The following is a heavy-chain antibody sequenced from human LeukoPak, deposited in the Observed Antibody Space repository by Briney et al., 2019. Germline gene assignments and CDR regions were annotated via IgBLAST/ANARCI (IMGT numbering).Heavy chain of an antibody. D-gene: IGHD2-15*01. J-gene: IGHJ4*02. CDR3: ARPGSAPATPFDY. CDR2: IYPGDSDT. V-gene: IGHV5-51*01. CDR1: GYSFTSYW. Sequence: GESLKISCKGSGYSFTSYWIDWVRQMPGKGLEWMGIIYPGDSDTRYSPSFQGQVTISADKSISTAYLQWSSLKASDTAMYYCARPGSAPATPFDYWGQGTLVTVSS.